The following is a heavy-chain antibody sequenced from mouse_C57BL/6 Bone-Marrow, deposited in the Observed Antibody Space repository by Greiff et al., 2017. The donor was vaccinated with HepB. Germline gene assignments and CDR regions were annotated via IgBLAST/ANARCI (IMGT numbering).Heavy chain of an antibody. D-gene: IGHD1-1*01. J-gene: IGHJ2*01. V-gene: IGHV5-4*01. CDR2: ISDGGSYT. Sequence: EVKLVESGGGLVKPGGSLKLSCAASGFTFSSYAMSWVRQTPEKRLEWVATISDGGSYTYYPDNVKGRFTISRDNAKNNLYLQMSHLKSEDTAMYYCAKELEIYYGSSYVNYVDYWGQGTTLTVSS. CDR3: AKELEIYYGSSYVNYVDY. CDR1: GFTFSSYA.